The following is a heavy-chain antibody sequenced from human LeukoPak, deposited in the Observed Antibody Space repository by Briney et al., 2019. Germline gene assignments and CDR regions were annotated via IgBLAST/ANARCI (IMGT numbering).Heavy chain of an antibody. CDR1: GFTFSNYA. CDR2: ISGSGGST. D-gene: IGHD2-15*01. V-gene: IGHV3-23*01. J-gene: IGHJ3*02. Sequence: GGSLRLSCAASGFTFSNYAMSWVRQAPGKGLEWVSSISGSGGSTSYADSVKGRFTISRDNSKNTVYLQMNSLRAEDTAVYYCAKRLVVATTPKVFDIWGQGTMVTVSS. CDR3: AKRLVVATTPKVFDI.